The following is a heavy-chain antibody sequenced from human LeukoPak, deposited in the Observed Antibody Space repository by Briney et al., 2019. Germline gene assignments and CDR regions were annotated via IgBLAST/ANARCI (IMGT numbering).Heavy chain of an antibody. J-gene: IGHJ4*02. CDR1: GFTLSHYD. CDR2: ITDTGGAT. V-gene: IGHV3-23*01. CDR3: AKPFFSIRHFDY. D-gene: IGHD4-11*01. Sequence: GGSLRLFCRASGFTLSHYDMTCVRQSRGGAVEGVSTITDTGGATHYADSVKGRLPISRDNAGNTLSLQKNRLRAEDRAVYYCAKPFFSIRHFDYWGQGTLVTVSS.